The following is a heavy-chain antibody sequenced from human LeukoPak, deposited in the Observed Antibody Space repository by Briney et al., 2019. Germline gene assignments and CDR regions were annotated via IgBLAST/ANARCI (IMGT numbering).Heavy chain of an antibody. Sequence: GGSLRLSCAASGFTFTSYWMHWVRDALGKGLVWVSRINTDGDSTSYADSVKGRFTISRDNDKNTLYLQMNSLRAEDTAVYYCARDTYDSSGYYYGPFDYWGQGTLVTVSS. CDR2: INTDGDST. CDR1: GFTFTSYW. D-gene: IGHD3-22*01. CDR3: ARDTYDSSGYYYGPFDY. J-gene: IGHJ4*02. V-gene: IGHV3-74*01.